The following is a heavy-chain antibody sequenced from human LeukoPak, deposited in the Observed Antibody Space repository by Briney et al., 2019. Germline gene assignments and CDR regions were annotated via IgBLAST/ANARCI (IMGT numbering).Heavy chain of an antibody. D-gene: IGHD1-26*01. CDR3: AKDAGILGVTDY. V-gene: IGHV3-23*01. CDR1: GFTFSSYA. CDR2: ISGSGGST. J-gene: IGHJ4*02. Sequence: PGGSLRLSCAASGFTFSSYAMNWVRQAPGKGLEWVSGISGSGGSTYYADSVKGRFTISRDNSKNTLYLQMYSLRAEDTAVYYCAKDAGILGVTDYWGQGTLVTVSS.